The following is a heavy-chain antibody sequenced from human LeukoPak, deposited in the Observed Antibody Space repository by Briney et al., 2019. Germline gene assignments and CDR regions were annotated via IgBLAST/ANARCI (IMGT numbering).Heavy chain of an antibody. V-gene: IGHV1-18*01. Sequence: ASVKVSCKASGYTFTSYGISWVRQAPGQGLEWMGWISAYNGNTNCAQKLQGRVTMTTDTSTSTAYMELRSLRSDDTAVYYCARAPSDYSNYLFDYYGMDVWGQGTTVTVSS. D-gene: IGHD4-11*01. J-gene: IGHJ6*02. CDR1: GYTFTSYG. CDR3: ARAPSDYSNYLFDYYGMDV. CDR2: ISAYNGNT.